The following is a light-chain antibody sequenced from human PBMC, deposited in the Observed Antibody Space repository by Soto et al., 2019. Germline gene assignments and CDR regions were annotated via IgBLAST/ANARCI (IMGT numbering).Light chain of an antibody. J-gene: IGLJ3*02. CDR1: SSDVGGYNF. CDR2: DVS. V-gene: IGLV2-11*01. CDR3: CSYAGSYTLWV. Sequence: QSALTQPRSVSGSPGQSVAISCTGTSSDVGGYNFVSWYQQHPGKAPKLIIYDVSKRPSGVPDGFSGSKSGNTASLTLSGLQAEDEGDYYCCSYAGSYTLWVFGGGTKLTVL.